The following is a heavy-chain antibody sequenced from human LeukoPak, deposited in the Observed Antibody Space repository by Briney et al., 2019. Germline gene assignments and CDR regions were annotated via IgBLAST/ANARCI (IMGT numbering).Heavy chain of an antibody. CDR2: TSSSSSPI. J-gene: IGHJ4*02. CDR3: ARDDGAIGGTGHFDF. CDR1: GFTFSSYS. V-gene: IGHV3-48*01. Sequence: GGSLRLSCAASGFTFSSYSMNWVRQAPGKGLEWVSYTSSSSSPIYYADSVKGRFTVSRDNAKNSLYLQMNSLRAEDTAVYYCARDDGAIGGTGHFDFWGQGSLVTVSS. D-gene: IGHD1-26*01.